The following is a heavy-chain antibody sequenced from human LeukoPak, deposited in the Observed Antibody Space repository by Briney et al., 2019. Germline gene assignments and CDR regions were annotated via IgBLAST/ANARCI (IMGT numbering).Heavy chain of an antibody. CDR1: GGSISSSGYY. J-gene: IGHJ6*03. CDR3: ARLVAAVLSYYYYMDV. V-gene: IGHV4-39*01. CDR2: IYYSGST. D-gene: IGHD6-13*01. Sequence: PSETLSLACTVSGGSISSSGYYWGWIRQPPGKGLEWIASIYYSGSTYYNPSLKSRVTISVDTSKNQFSLKLSSVTAADTAVYYCARLVAAVLSYYYYMDVWGKGTTVTVSS.